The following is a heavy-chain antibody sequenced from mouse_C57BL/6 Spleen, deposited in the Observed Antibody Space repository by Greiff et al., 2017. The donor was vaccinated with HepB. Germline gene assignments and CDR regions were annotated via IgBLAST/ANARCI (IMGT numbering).Heavy chain of an antibody. CDR3: TTGVVTSFAY. Sequence: DVKLVESGAELVRPGASVKLSCTASGFNIKDDYMHWVKQRPEQGLEWIGWIDPENGDTEYASKFQGKATITADTSSNTAYLQLSSLTSEDTAVYYCTTGVVTSFAYWGQGTLVTVSA. J-gene: IGHJ3*01. CDR1: GFNIKDDY. CDR2: IDPENGDT. V-gene: IGHV14-4*01. D-gene: IGHD2-3*01.